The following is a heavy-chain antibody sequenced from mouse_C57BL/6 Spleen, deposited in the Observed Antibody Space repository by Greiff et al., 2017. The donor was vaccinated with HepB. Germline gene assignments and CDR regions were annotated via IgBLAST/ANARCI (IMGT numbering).Heavy chain of an antibody. J-gene: IGHJ3*01. V-gene: IGHV5-4*01. CDR3: ARDSRGSSLAWVAY. D-gene: IGHD1-1*01. CDR1: GFTFSSYA. Sequence: EVKVVESGGGLVKPGGSLKLSCAASGFTFSSYAMSWVRQTPEKRLEWVATISDGGSYTYYPDNVKGRFTISRDNAKNNLYLQMSHLKSEDTAMYYCARDSRGSSLAWVAYWGQGTLVTVAA. CDR2: ISDGGSYT.